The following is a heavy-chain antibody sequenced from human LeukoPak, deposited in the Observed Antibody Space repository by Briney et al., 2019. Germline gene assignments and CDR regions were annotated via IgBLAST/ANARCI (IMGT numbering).Heavy chain of an antibody. Sequence: PSETLSLTCTVSGGSISSYYWSWIRQPAGKGLESIEHISTSGSTNYNPSPKSRVTMSVHTSKNQFPLKLSSVTAADRAVYYCARGRYSDSSVLTRKRSYYFDYWGQGTLVTVSS. CDR2: ISTSGST. V-gene: IGHV4-4*07. J-gene: IGHJ4*02. CDR3: ARGRYSDSSVLTRKRSYYFDY. CDR1: GGSISSYY. D-gene: IGHD3-22*01.